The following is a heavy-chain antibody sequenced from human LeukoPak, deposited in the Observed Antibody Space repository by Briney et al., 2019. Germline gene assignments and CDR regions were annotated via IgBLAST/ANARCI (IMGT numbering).Heavy chain of an antibody. CDR2: LSYDGSNK. CDR3: ARGKSYYGGMLVMDV. J-gene: IGHJ6*02. V-gene: IGHV3-30-3*01. CDR1: GFTFSSYA. D-gene: IGHD3-10*01. Sequence: GGSLRLSCAASGFTFSSYAMHWVRQAPGKGLEWVAVLSYDGSNKYYADSVKGRFTISRDNSKNTLYLQMNSLRAEDTAVYYCARGKSYYGGMLVMDVWGQGTTVTVSS.